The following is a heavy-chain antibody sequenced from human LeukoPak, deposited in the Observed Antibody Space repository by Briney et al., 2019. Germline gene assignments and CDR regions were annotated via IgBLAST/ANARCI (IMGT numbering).Heavy chain of an antibody. CDR2: IYYSGST. V-gene: IGHV4-39*01. J-gene: IGHJ4*02. Sequence: SETLSLTSTVSGGSISSSSDCWGWIRQPPGNGRGCIGSIYYSGSTYYTPSLKSRLTIAVNTSKNPSSLKLSSVTTADTAVYYCASHAHRTANFDYWGQGTLVTVSS. CDR1: GGSISSSSDC. CDR3: ASHAHRTANFDY.